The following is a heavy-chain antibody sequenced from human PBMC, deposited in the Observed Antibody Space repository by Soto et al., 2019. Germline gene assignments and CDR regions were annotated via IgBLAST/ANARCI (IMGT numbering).Heavy chain of an antibody. Sequence: GASVKVSCKASGFTFTSSAVQWVRQARGQRLEWIGWTVVGSGNTNYAQKFQERVTITRDMSTSTAYMELSSLRSEDTAVYYCAADGTSSEDTATSVMGWFGPWGQGTLVTVSS. CDR3: AADGTSSEDTATSVMGWFGP. D-gene: IGHD5-18*01. J-gene: IGHJ5*02. CDR2: TVVGSGNT. V-gene: IGHV1-58*01. CDR1: GFTFTSSA.